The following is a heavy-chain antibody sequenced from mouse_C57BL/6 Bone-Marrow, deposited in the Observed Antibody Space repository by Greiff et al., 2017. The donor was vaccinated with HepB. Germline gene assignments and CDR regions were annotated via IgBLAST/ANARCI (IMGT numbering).Heavy chain of an antibody. CDR2: IDPSDSYI. Sequence: VQLQQPGAEFVKPGASVKLSCKASGYTFTSYWMQWVKQRPGQGLEWIGEIDPSDSYINYNQKFKGKATLTVDTSSSTAYMQLSSLTSEDSAVYYCARRASVLSGFAYWGQGTLVTVSA. V-gene: IGHV1-50*01. J-gene: IGHJ3*01. D-gene: IGHD3-1*01. CDR3: ARRASVLSGFAY. CDR1: GYTFTSYW.